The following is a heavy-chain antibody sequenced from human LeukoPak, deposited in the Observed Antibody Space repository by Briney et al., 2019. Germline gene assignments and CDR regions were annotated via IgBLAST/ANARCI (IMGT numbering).Heavy chain of an antibody. V-gene: IGHV3-48*01. CDR3: ATRKYRAARPGLDY. Sequence: GGSLRLSCAASGFTFTIFGFNWVRQAPGKVPEWVSYIDARSGITYYADSVQGRFTISRDNAQESVFLQMNSLRADDTAVYYCATRKYRAARPGLDYWGQGTLVTVSS. CDR1: GFTFTIFG. CDR2: IDARSGIT. D-gene: IGHD6-6*01. J-gene: IGHJ4*02.